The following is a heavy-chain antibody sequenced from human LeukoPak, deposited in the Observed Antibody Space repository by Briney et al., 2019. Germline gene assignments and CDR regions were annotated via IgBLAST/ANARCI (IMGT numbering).Heavy chain of an antibody. CDR3: AREFHYDSSGQRSLHAFDI. D-gene: IGHD3-22*01. V-gene: IGHV4-61*02. J-gene: IGHJ3*02. CDR1: GGSISSGTYC. CDR2: IYTSGST. Sequence: TLTLTWTASGGSISSGTYCWSWMRQPAGQGLESIGRIYTSGSTSYKPSLQSRVSISVDTSKNQFSLKLSSVTAADTALYYRAREFHYDSSGQRSLHAFDIWGQGTMVTVSS.